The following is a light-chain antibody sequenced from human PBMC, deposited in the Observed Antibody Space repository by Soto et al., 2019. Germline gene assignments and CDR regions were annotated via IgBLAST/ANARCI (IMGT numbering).Light chain of an antibody. Sequence: EMWLTQSPGTLSLSQGERATLSCRASQSLSTGYLAWYQQKPGQAPRLLIYAASTRATDIPDRFSGSGSGTDFTLTISTVAPEDFAVYYCQQYDSSSYTFDRRTEMEIK. CDR2: AAS. J-gene: IGKJ2*01. V-gene: IGKV3-20*01. CDR3: QQYDSSSYT. CDR1: QSLSTGY.